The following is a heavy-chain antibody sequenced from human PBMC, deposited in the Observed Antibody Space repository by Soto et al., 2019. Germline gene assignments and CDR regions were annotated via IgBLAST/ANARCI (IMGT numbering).Heavy chain of an antibody. D-gene: IGHD3-10*01. J-gene: IGHJ4*02. CDR1: GYTFTGYY. CDR2: INPNSGGT. CDR3: ARGGGRYYGSGNPDY. Sequence: QVQLVQSGAEVKKPGASVKVSCKASGYTFTGYYMHWVRQAPGQGLEWMGWINPNSGGTNYAQMFEGWVTMTRDTSISTAYRELSRLRSDDTAVYYCARGGGRYYGSGNPDYWGQGTLVTVSS. V-gene: IGHV1-2*04.